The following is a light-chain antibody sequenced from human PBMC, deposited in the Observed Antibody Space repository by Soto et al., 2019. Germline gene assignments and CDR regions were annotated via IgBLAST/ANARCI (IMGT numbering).Light chain of an antibody. J-gene: IGKJ1*01. CDR3: QKDNSAPRT. CDR1: QGIANY. Sequence: DIQMTQSPSSLSASVGDRVTITCRASQGIANYLAWYQHKPRKVPNLLIYAASTLQSGVPSRFSGGGSGTDFTLTISSLQPEDGATYYCQKDNSAPRTFGQGTKVDIK. CDR2: AAS. V-gene: IGKV1-27*01.